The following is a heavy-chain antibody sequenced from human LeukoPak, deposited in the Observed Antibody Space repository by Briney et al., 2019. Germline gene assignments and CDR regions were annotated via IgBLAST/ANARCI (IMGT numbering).Heavy chain of an antibody. V-gene: IGHV1-2*02. CDR2: INPNSGGT. D-gene: IGHD5-18*01. CDR3: ARGPHLTAMVIWGDDY. J-gene: IGHJ4*02. CDR1: GYTFTGNN. Sequence: ASVKVSCKASGYTFTGNNMHWVRQAPGQGLEWMGWINPNSGGTNYAQKFQGRVTMTRDTSISTAYMELSRLRSDDTAVYYCARGPHLTAMVIWGDDYWGQGTLVTVSS.